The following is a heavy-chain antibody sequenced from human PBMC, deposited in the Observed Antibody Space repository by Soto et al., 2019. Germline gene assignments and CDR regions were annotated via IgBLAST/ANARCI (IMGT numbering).Heavy chain of an antibody. D-gene: IGHD3-22*01. CDR2: IIPIFGTA. CDR1: GGTFSSYA. V-gene: IGHV1-69*13. CDR3: ARDLDYYDSSGYRLRPDAFDI. J-gene: IGHJ3*02. Sequence: SVKVSCKASGGTFSSYALSWVRQAPGQGLEWMGGIIPIFGTANYAQKFQGRVTITADESTSTAYMELSSLRSEDTAVYYCARDLDYYDSSGYRLRPDAFDIWG.